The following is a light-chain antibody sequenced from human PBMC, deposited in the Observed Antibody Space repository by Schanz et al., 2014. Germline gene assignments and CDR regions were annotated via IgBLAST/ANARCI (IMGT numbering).Light chain of an antibody. CDR3: QQYDNLPIT. CDR1: QSISTW. Sequence: IQLTQSPSYLSASVGDRVTITCRASQSISTWLAWYQQKPGKAPKLLIYDASNLETGVPSRFSGSGSGTDFTFTISSLQPEDIATYYCQQYDNLPITFGPGTKVDIK. V-gene: IGKV1-33*01. CDR2: DAS. J-gene: IGKJ3*01.